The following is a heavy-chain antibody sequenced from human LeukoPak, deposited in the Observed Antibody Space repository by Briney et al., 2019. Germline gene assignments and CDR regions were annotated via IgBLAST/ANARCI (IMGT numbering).Heavy chain of an antibody. CDR1: GGSISSYY. V-gene: IGHV4-38-2*02. CDR2: IYHSGST. D-gene: IGHD3-10*01. J-gene: IGHJ4*02. CDR3: ARDTHYYGSGSYFL. Sequence: SETLSLTCTVSGGSISSYYWSWIRQPPGKGLEWIGSIYHSGSTYYNPSLKSRVTISVDTSKNQFSLKLSSVTAADTAVYYCARDTHYYGSGSYFLWGQGTLVTVSS.